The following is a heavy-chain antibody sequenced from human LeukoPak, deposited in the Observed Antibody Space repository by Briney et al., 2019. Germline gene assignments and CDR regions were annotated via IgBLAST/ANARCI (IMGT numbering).Heavy chain of an antibody. V-gene: IGHV3-21*01. Sequence: PGGSLRLSCAASGFTFSSYSMNWVRQAPGKGLEWVSSISSSSSYIYYADSVKGRFTISRDNAKNSLYLQMNSLRAEDTAVYYCASSWFGETPPFDYWGQGTLVTVSS. J-gene: IGHJ4*02. CDR3: ASSWFGETPPFDY. CDR1: GFTFSSYS. CDR2: ISSSSSYI. D-gene: IGHD3-10*01.